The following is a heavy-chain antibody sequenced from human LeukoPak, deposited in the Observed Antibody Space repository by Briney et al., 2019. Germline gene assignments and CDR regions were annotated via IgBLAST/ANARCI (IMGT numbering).Heavy chain of an antibody. CDR1: GGSISSSSYY. Sequence: SETLSLTCTVSGGSISSSSYYRGWIRQPPGKGLEWIGSIYYSGSTYYNPSLKSRVTISVDTSKNQFSLKLSSVTAADTAVYYCARRDTGTAGFDYWGQGTLVTVSS. CDR2: IYYSGST. CDR3: ARRDTGTAGFDY. V-gene: IGHV4-39*01. D-gene: IGHD2-21*02. J-gene: IGHJ4*02.